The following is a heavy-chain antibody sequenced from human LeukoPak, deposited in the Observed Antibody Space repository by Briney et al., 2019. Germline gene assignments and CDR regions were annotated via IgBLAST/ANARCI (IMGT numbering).Heavy chain of an antibody. J-gene: IGHJ3*02. CDR2: IYYSGST. CDR1: GGSLSSSSYY. CDR3: ARDRRNTIFGVVITANHAFDI. V-gene: IGHV4-39*07. Sequence: SETLSLTCTVSGGSLSSSSYYWGWIRQPPGKGLEWIGSIYYSGSTYYNPSLKSRVTISVDTSKNQFSLKLSSVTAADTAVYYCARDRRNTIFGVVITANHAFDIWGQGTMVTVSS. D-gene: IGHD3-3*01.